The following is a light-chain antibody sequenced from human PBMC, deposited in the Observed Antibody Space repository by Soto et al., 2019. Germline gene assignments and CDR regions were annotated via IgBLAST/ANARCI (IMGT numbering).Light chain of an antibody. J-gene: IGKJ1*01. CDR2: GAS. CDR3: QQYISSVT. Sequence: EIVLTQSPGSLSLSPGQRATLSCRASQSVDTTFFTWYQKKPGQAPRLLIYGASKRATGIPDRFSGSGSGTDFTLIISILEPDDFAVYYCQQYISSVTFGQGTKVEIK. CDR1: QSVDTTF. V-gene: IGKV3-20*01.